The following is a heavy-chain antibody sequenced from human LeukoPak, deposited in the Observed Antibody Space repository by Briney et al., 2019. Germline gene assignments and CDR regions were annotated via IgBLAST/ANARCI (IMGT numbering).Heavy chain of an antibody. D-gene: IGHD4-23*01. CDR3: ARDPVVTGYFDY. Sequence: SQTLSLTCAISGDSVSSNSAAWNWIRQSPSRGLEWLGRTYYRSKWYNNYAVSVKSRITINPDTTKNQFSLQLNSVTPEDAAVYYCARDPVVTGYFDYWGQGTLVTVSS. CDR1: GDSVSSNSAA. V-gene: IGHV6-1*01. CDR2: TYYRSKWYN. J-gene: IGHJ4*02.